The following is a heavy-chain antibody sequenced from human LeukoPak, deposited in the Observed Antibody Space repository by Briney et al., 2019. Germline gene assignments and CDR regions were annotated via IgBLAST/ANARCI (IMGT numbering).Heavy chain of an antibody. V-gene: IGHV4-39*07. Sequence: KTSETLSLTCTVSGASISSSSYYWGWIRQPPGKGLEWIGSFYYSGNTYYNPSLKSRVTISLDTSKNQFSLKLSSVTAADTAVYYCARGAAYYYDSSGYYGGFFDYWGQGTLVTVSS. CDR3: ARGAAYYYDSSGYYGGFFDY. CDR1: GASISSSSYY. D-gene: IGHD3-22*01. J-gene: IGHJ4*02. CDR2: FYYSGNT.